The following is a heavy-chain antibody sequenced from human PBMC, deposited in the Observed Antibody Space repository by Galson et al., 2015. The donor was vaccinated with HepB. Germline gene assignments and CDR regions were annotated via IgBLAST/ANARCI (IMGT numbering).Heavy chain of an antibody. CDR2: IIPIFGTA. Sequence: SVKVSCKASGDTFSNYAINWVRQAPGQGLEWMGGIIPIFGTANYAQKFQGRVTITADESTSTAYMELSSLRSEDTAVYYCACTYYYDSSGRGAFDIWGQGTMVTVSS. CDR1: GDTFSNYA. CDR3: ACTYYYDSSGRGAFDI. V-gene: IGHV1-69*13. J-gene: IGHJ3*02. D-gene: IGHD3-22*01.